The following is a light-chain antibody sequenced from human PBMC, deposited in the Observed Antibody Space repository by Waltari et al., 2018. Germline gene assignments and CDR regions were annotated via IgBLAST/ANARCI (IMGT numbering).Light chain of an antibody. CDR2: DVT. Sequence: HSALTQPASVSGSPGQSITISCTGASSDVGGYNFVSWYQQRPGKAPKTRIYDVTKRPSGVSDRFSGSKSGNTASLTISGLQAEDEGDYYCGSYRYGSSLVFGGGTRLTVL. J-gene: IGLJ2*01. CDR1: SSDVGGYNF. V-gene: IGLV2-14*03. CDR3: GSYRYGSSLV.